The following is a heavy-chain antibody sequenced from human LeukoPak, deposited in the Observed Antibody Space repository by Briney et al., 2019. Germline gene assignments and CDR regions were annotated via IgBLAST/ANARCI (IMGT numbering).Heavy chain of an antibody. Sequence: SETLSLACTVSGGSIYSTSFYWGWIRQPPGKGLEWIGSMYYHGSTYYNPSLKSRVTISVDTSKNQFSLKLTSVTAADTAVYFCARRSDSGSDDGEDYFDYWGQGTLVTVSS. CDR1: GGSIYSTSFY. D-gene: IGHD1-26*01. J-gene: IGHJ4*02. CDR2: MYYHGST. V-gene: IGHV4-39*01. CDR3: ARRSDSGSDDGEDYFDY.